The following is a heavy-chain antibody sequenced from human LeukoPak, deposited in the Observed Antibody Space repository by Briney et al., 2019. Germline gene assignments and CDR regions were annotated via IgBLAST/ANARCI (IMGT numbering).Heavy chain of an antibody. D-gene: IGHD7-27*01. Sequence: GGSLRLSCAASGFTFSTYWMSWVRQAPGKGLEWAANIKQDGSEIYYVDSVKGRFTISRDNAKNSLFLQMNSLRAEDTAVYYCASLIWGSGFDYWGQGTLVTVSS. J-gene: IGHJ4*02. CDR1: GFTFSTYW. CDR2: IKQDGSEI. V-gene: IGHV3-7*03. CDR3: ASLIWGSGFDY.